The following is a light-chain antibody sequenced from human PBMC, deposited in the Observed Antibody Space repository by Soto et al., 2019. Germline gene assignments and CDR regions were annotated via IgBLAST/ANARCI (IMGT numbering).Light chain of an antibody. J-gene: IGKJ1*01. CDR1: QSISSW. CDR3: QQYNSYST. V-gene: IGKV1-5*03. Sequence: DIQMTQSPSTLAASLGDRVTITCRASQSISSWFAWYQQKPGKAPKLLIYKASSLESGVPSRLSGSGSGTEFTLTISSLQPDDFATYYCQQYNSYSTFGQGTKVDIK. CDR2: KAS.